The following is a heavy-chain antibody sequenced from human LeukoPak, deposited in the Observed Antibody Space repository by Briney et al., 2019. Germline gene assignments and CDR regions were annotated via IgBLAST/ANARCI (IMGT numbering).Heavy chain of an antibody. J-gene: IGHJ5*02. Sequence: SETLSLTCAAYGGSFSGYYWSWIRQPPGKGLEWIGEINHSGSTNYNPSLKSRVTISVDTSKNQFSLKLSSVTAADTAVYYCARRRFLEWLLGSWFDPWGQGTLVTVSS. CDR1: GGSFSGYY. CDR2: INHSGST. D-gene: IGHD3-3*01. CDR3: ARRRFLEWLLGSWFDP. V-gene: IGHV4-34*01.